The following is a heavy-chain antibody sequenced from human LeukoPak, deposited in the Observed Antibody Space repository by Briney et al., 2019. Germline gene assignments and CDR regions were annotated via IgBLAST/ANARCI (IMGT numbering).Heavy chain of an antibody. Sequence: SEPLSLTCTVSGGPVSNYDWSWIRQPPGKGLEWIGYIYSSGSTNYNPSLKSRLTISVDTSKNQFSLKLNSVTAADTAVYYCARALEVHGYDYMDVWGKGTMVTVSS. CDR3: ARALEVHGYDYMDV. CDR2: IYSSGST. D-gene: IGHD2-2*01. J-gene: IGHJ6*03. V-gene: IGHV4-59*02. CDR1: GGPVSNYD.